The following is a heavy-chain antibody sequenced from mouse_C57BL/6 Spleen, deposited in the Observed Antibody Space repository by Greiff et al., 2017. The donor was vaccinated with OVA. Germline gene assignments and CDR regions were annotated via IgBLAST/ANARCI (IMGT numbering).Heavy chain of an antibody. J-gene: IGHJ1*03. V-gene: IGHV1-53*01. CDR2: INPSNGGT. Sequence: QVQLQQSGTELVKPGASVKLSCKASGYTFTSYWMHWVKQRPGQGLEWIGNINPSNGGTNYNEKFKSKATLTVDKSSSTAYMQLSSLTSEDSAVYFCARRCGSRDRYFDVWGTGTTVTVSS. CDR3: ARRCGSRDRYFDV. D-gene: IGHD1-1*01. CDR1: GYTFTSYW.